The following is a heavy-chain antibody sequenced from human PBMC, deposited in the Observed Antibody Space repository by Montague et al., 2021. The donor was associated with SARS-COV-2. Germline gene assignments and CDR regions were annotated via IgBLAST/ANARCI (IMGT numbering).Heavy chain of an antibody. V-gene: IGHV4-39*07. CDR2: IYFGGDT. J-gene: IGHJ4*02. CDR3: ARDVGKGFSVYETEGCFEY. Sequence: IYFGGDTYYNPSLKSRFTISVDTSKNQFSLKLTSLTAADTAVYWCARDVGKGFSVYETEGCFEYWGKGTLFSVSS. D-gene: IGHD5/OR15-5a*01.